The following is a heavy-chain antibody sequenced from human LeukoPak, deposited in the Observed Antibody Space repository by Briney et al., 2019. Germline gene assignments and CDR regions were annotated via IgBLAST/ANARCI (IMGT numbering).Heavy chain of an antibody. V-gene: IGHV4-4*02. CDR2: IYHSGST. J-gene: IGHJ4*02. D-gene: IGHD3-22*01. CDR1: GGSISSSNW. Sequence: PSGTLSLTCAVSGGSISSSNWWIWVRQPPGKGLEWIGEIYHSGSTNYNPSLKSRVTISVDKSKNQFSLKLSSVTAADTAVYYCARLLYYYDTSGFGYWGQGTLVTVSS. CDR3: ARLLYYYDTSGFGY.